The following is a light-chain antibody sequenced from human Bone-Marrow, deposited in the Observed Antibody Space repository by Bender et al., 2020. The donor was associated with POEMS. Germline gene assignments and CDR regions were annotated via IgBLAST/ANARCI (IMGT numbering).Light chain of an antibody. CDR3: VAWDTSLSSWM. CDR2: GYN. CDR1: SSNTGSGYD. V-gene: IGLV1-40*01. J-gene: IGLJ3*02. Sequence: QSVLTQPPSVSGAPGQRVTISCTGSSSNTGSGYDINWYQHLPGTAPKLLIYGYNNRPSGVPDRFSGSKSGTSASLAITGLQAEDEGDYYCVAWDTSLSSWMFGGGTKLTVL.